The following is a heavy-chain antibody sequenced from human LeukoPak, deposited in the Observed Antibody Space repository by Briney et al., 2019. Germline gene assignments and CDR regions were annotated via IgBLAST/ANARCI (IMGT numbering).Heavy chain of an antibody. Sequence: SETLSLTCTVSGGSISSYYWSWIRQPAGKGLEWIGRIYTSGSTNCNPPLKSRVTMSVDTSKNQFSLKLSSVTAADTAMYYCAREAIYGDSFLGAFDIWGQGTMVTVSS. J-gene: IGHJ3*02. CDR1: GGSISSYY. D-gene: IGHD4-17*01. CDR3: AREAIYGDSFLGAFDI. CDR2: IYTSGST. V-gene: IGHV4-4*07.